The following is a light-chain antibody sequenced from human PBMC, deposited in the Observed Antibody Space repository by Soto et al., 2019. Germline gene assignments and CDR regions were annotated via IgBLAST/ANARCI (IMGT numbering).Light chain of an antibody. J-gene: IGKJ1*01. CDR1: QSVSSY. Sequence: VLTQSPPTQSLSPVKIATLSCRDSQSVSSYLAWYQQKPGQAPRLLIYDASNRATGIPARFSGSGSGTDFTLTISSLEPEDFAVYYCQQRSNWPPWTFGQGSKVDIK. CDR2: DAS. CDR3: QQRSNWPPWT. V-gene: IGKV3-11*01.